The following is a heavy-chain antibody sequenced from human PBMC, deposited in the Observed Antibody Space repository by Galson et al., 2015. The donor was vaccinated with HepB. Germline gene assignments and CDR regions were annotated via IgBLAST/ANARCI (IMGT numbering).Heavy chain of an antibody. D-gene: IGHD6-6*01. CDR3: ARAYSSSPFDY. J-gene: IGHJ4*02. V-gene: IGHV3-30-3*01. CDR2: ISYDGSNK. Sequence: SLRLSCAASGFTFSSYAMHWVRQAPGKGLEWVAVISYDGSNKYYADSVKGRFTISRDNSKNTLYLQMNSLRAEDTAVYYCARAYSSSPFDYWGQGTLVTVPS. CDR1: GFTFSSYA.